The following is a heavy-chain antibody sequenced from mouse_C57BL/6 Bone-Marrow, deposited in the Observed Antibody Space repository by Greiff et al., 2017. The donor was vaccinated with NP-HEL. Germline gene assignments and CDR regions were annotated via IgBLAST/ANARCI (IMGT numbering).Heavy chain of an antibody. CDR1: GFSLSTFGMG. CDR2: IWWDDDK. Sequence: QVTLKVSGPGILQPSQTLSLTCSFSGFSLSTFGMGVGWIRQPSGKGLEWLAHIWWDDDKYYNPALKSRLTISKGNSKNQVFLKISNVDTADTATYYCARRGAYYSNRYAMDYWGQGTSVTVSS. J-gene: IGHJ4*01. D-gene: IGHD2-5*01. CDR3: ARRGAYYSNRYAMDY. V-gene: IGHV8-8*01.